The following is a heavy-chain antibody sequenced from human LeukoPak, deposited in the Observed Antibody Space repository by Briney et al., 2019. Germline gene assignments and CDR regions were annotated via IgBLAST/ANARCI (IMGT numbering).Heavy chain of an antibody. Sequence: GGSLRLSCAASGFTFSSYSMNWVRQAPGKGLEWVSYISSSSSTIYYADSVKGRFTISRDKAKNSLYLQMNSLRAEDTAVYYCAKDFYDSSGYYDYWGQGTLVTVSS. D-gene: IGHD3-22*01. J-gene: IGHJ4*02. V-gene: IGHV3-48*01. CDR2: ISSSSSTI. CDR3: AKDFYDSSGYYDY. CDR1: GFTFSSYS.